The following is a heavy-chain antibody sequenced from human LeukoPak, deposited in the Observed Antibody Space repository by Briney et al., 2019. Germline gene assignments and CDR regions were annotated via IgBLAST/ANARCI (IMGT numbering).Heavy chain of an antibody. J-gene: IGHJ5*02. V-gene: IGHV3-11*01. Sequence: PGGSLRLSCAASGFTFSDYYMSWIRQAPGKGLEWVSYISSSGSTIYYADSVKGRFTISRDNAKNSLYLQMNSLRAEDTAVYYCARENFHGDSWYNWFDPWGQGTLVTVSS. CDR3: ARENFHGDSWYNWFDP. CDR2: ISSSGSTI. CDR1: GFTFSDYY. D-gene: IGHD4-17*01.